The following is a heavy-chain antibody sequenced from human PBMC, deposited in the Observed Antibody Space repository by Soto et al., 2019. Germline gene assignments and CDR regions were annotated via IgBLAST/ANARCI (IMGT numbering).Heavy chain of an antibody. Sequence: QVQLVQSGAEVKKPGASVKVSCKVSGYTLTELSMHWVRQAPGKGREWMGGFDPEDGETIYAHKFQGRLTMTEDTSTDTAYRDLSSLRSEDKSGSYCATRPRKTSSGYYFWGQGTLVTVSS. D-gene: IGHD3-22*01. CDR2: FDPEDGET. CDR1: GYTLTELS. V-gene: IGHV1-24*01. J-gene: IGHJ4*02. CDR3: ATRPRKTSSGYYF.